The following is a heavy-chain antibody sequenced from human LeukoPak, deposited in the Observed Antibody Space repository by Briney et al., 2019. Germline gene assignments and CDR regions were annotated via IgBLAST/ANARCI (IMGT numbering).Heavy chain of an antibody. CDR3: ARGPNKSDGGNSGSAWFDP. Sequence: ASVKVSCKASGYTFTTYDINWVRQATGQGLEWMGWMNPNSGNTGYAQKFQGRVTMTRNTSISTAYVGLRSLRSEDTAVYYCARGPNKSDGGNSGSAWFDPWGQGALVTVSS. D-gene: IGHD4-23*01. CDR1: GYTFTTYD. J-gene: IGHJ5*02. CDR2: MNPNSGNT. V-gene: IGHV1-8*01.